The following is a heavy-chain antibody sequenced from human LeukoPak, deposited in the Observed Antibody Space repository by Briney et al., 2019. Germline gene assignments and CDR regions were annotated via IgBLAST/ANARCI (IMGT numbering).Heavy chain of an antibody. J-gene: IGHJ3*02. CDR2: IYYSGIT. CDR3: ARHVRGVITDAFDI. CDR1: GGSISSYY. Sequence: SETLSLTCTVSGGSISSYYWSWIGQPPAKGLEWIGDIYYSGITTYNPSLKSRVTTPIDQSTNQFSLKLTSVTAADTAVYYCARHVRGVITDAFDIWGQGTMVTVSS. V-gene: IGHV4-59*01. D-gene: IGHD3-10*02.